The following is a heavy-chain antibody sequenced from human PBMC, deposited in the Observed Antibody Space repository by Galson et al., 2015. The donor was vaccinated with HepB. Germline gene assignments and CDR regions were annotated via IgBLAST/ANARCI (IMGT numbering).Heavy chain of an antibody. D-gene: IGHD3-22*01. CDR1: GFTFSDYY. CDR3: AREKYDSSGYYPGYFDY. Sequence: SLRLSCAASGFTFSDYYVSWIRQAPGKGLEWVSYISSSGSTICYADSVKGRFTISRDNAKNSLYLQMNSLRAEDTAVYYCAREKYDSSGYYPGYFDYWGQGTLVTVSS. CDR2: ISSSGSTI. J-gene: IGHJ4*02. V-gene: IGHV3-11*01.